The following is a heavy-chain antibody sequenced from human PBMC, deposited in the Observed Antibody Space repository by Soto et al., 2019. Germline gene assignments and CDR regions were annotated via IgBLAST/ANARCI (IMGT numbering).Heavy chain of an antibody. CDR3: ASDKITALFDY. V-gene: IGHV4-34*01. CDR2: INHSGST. D-gene: IGHD3-10*01. CDR1: GGSFSGYY. Sequence: QVQLQQWGAGLLKPSETLSLTCAVYGGSFSGYYWTGIRQPPGTGLEWVGEINHSGSTNYNPSLKRRVTISVDTPKNPFSLKLTSVTAGDTAVYYCASDKITALFDYWGQGTLVTVSS. J-gene: IGHJ4*02.